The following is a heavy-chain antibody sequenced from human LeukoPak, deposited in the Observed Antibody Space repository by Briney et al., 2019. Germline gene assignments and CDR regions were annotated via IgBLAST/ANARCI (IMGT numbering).Heavy chain of an antibody. V-gene: IGHV7-4-1*02. CDR2: INTNTGNP. CDR1: GYTFTSYA. Sequence: ASVKVSCKASGYTFTSYAMNWVRQAPGQGLEWMGWINTNTGNPTYAQGFTGRFVFSLDTSVSTAYLQISSLKAEDTAVYYCARIVRGVMLYNWFDPWGQGTLVTVSS. J-gene: IGHJ5*02. D-gene: IGHD3-10*01. CDR3: ARIVRGVMLYNWFDP.